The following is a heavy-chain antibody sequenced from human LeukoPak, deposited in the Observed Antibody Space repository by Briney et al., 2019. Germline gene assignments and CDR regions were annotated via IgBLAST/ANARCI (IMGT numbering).Heavy chain of an antibody. CDR2: VGPDPDYV. J-gene: IGHJ4*02. CDR1: AFRFSIYS. Sequence: PGGSLRLSCAASAFRFSIYSMNWFRQAPGKGLEWVSTVGPDPDYVSYADSVRGRFTISRDNAKNSLYLQMNSLRAEDTAVYYCARDQGGGYSYGWQSFDYWGQGTLVTVSS. CDR3: ARDQGGGYSYGWQSFDY. D-gene: IGHD5-18*01. V-gene: IGHV3-21*01.